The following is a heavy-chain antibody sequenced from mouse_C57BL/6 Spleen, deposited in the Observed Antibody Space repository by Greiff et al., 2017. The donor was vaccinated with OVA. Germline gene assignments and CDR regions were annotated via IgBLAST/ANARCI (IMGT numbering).Heavy chain of an antibody. J-gene: IGHJ1*03. CDR1: GYSFTDYN. D-gene: IGHD2-3*01. CDR3: ARRGGLDGYYEWYFDV. V-gene: IGHV1-39*01. Sequence: VQLQQSGPELVKPGASVKISCKASGYSFTDYNMNWVKQSNGKSLEWIGVINPNYGTTSYNQKFKGKAPLTVAQSSSTAYMQLNSLTSEDSAFYYCARRGGLDGYYEWYFDVWGTVTTVTVSS. CDR2: INPNYGTT.